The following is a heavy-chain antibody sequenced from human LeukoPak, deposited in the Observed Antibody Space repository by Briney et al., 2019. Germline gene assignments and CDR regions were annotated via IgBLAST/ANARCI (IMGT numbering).Heavy chain of an antibody. J-gene: IGHJ4*02. CDR2: INHSGST. V-gene: IGHV4-34*01. D-gene: IGHD3-10*01. CDR3: ARGLWILNFDY. CDR1: GGSFSGYY. Sequence: SETLSLTCAVYGGSFSGYYWSWIRQPPGKGLEWIGEINHSGSTNYNPSLKSRVTISVDTSKNQFSLKLSSVTAADTAVYYCARGLWILNFDYWGQGTLVTVSS.